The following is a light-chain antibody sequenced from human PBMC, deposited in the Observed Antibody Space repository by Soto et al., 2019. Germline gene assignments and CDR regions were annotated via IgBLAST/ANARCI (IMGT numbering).Light chain of an antibody. CDR1: QGISRW. Sequence: DLPMTQSPSSVSASVGDRVTITCRASQGISRWLAWYQQKPGKAPKVLISAASTLQSGVPARFSGSGSGTDFSLTISGLQPEDVATYYCQQANSFPRTFGQGTKVEIK. CDR2: AAS. V-gene: IGKV1-12*01. J-gene: IGKJ1*01. CDR3: QQANSFPRT.